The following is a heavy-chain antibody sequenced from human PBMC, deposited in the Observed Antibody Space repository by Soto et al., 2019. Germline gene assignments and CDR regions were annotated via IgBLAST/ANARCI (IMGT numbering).Heavy chain of an antibody. CDR2: ISSSGSTI. J-gene: IGHJ6*03. CDR3: ARAYDDYELSYYYYYMDV. Sequence: QVQLVESGGGLVKPGGSLRLSCAASGFTFSDYYMSWIRQAPGKGLEWVSYISSSGSTIYYADSVKGRFTISRDNAKNSLYLQMNSLRAEDTAMYYCARAYDDYELSYYYYYMDVWGKGTTVTVSS. V-gene: IGHV3-11*01. D-gene: IGHD4-17*01. CDR1: GFTFSDYY.